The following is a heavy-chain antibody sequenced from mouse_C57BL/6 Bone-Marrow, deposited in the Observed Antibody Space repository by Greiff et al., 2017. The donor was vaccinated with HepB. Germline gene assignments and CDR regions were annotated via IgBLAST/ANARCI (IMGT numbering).Heavy chain of an antibody. CDR1: GFTFSSYA. CDR2: ISDGGSYT. V-gene: IGHV5-4*01. J-gene: IGHJ4*01. CDR3: ARDYPYYAMDF. Sequence: EVMLVESGGGLVKPGGSLKLSCAASGFTFSSYAMSWVRQTPEKRLEWVATISDGGSYTYYPDNGKGRFTISRDNAKNNLYLQMSHLKSEDTAMYYCARDYPYYAMDFCGQGTSVTVSS.